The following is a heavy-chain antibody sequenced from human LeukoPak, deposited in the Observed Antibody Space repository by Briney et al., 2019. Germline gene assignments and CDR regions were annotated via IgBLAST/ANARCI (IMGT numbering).Heavy chain of an antibody. D-gene: IGHD2-15*01. CDR3: ARGGPGGWFRYYYYMYV. Sequence: YPSETLSLTCAVSGGSISSGGYSWSWIRQPPGKGLEWNGYIYYSGSTYYNPSLKSRVTISVDTSKNQFSLKLSSVTAADTAVYYCARGGPGGWFRYYYYMYVWGKGTTGTVSS. J-gene: IGHJ6*03. CDR2: IYYSGST. CDR1: GGSISSGGYS. V-gene: IGHV4-30-4*07.